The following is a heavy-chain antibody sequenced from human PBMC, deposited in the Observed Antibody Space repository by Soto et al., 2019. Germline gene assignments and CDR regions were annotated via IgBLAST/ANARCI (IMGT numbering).Heavy chain of an antibody. V-gene: IGHV3-74*01. D-gene: IGHD6-19*01. Sequence: EVQLVESGGGLVQPGGSLRLSCVASGFTFSGSWMHWVRQAAGKGLVWVSRVNEWGTDSNYADSVKGRFTISRDNAKNTVYLQMNGLRAEDTAVYYCARVAVVTRGIDYWGQGTLVTVSS. CDR1: GFTFSGSW. CDR2: VNEWGTDS. J-gene: IGHJ4*02. CDR3: ARVAVVTRGIDY.